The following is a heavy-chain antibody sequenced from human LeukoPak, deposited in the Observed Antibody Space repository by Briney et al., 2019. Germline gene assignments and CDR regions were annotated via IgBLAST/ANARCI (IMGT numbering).Heavy chain of an antibody. CDR1: GYTFTGYY. D-gene: IGHD4-17*01. Sequence: GASVKVSCKASGYTFTGYYINWVPQAPGQGLEWMGWINSDSGGTNYAQKFQGRVTMTRDTSTSTAYMELSSLRSDDTAFYYCARDTITVTTPYFDYWGQGTLVTVPS. V-gene: IGHV1-2*02. J-gene: IGHJ4*02. CDR3: ARDTITVTTPYFDY. CDR2: INSDSGGT.